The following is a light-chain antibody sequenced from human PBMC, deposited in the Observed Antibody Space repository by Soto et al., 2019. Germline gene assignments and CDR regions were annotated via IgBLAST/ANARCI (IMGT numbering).Light chain of an antibody. CDR2: DVT. Sequence: QSALTQPPSASGSPGQSVTISCTGTNNDVGGYDFVSWYQQHPGKAPKLVIYDVTKRPSGVPDRLSGSKSGNTASLTVSGLQAEDEADYYCSSHTGDHLVFGGGTQLTVL. V-gene: IGLV2-8*01. CDR1: NNDVGGYDF. CDR3: SSHTGDHLV. J-gene: IGLJ2*01.